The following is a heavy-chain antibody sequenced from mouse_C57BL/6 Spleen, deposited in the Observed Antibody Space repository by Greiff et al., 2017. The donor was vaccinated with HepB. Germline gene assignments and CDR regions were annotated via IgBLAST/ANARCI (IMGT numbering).Heavy chain of an antibody. Sequence: QVQLQQPGAELVRPGSSVKLSCKASGYTFTSYWMDWVKQRPGQVLEWIGNIYPSDSETHYNQKFKDKATLTVDKSSSTAYMQLSSLTSEDSAVYYCARDYGSSDWYFDVWGTGTTVTVSS. V-gene: IGHV1-61*01. D-gene: IGHD1-1*01. CDR3: ARDYGSSDWYFDV. CDR2: IYPSDSET. CDR1: GYTFTSYW. J-gene: IGHJ1*03.